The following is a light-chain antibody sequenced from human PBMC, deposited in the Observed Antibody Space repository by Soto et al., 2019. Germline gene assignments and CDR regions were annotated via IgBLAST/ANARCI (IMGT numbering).Light chain of an antibody. Sequence: DIQMTQSPSSLSASVGDRVTITFRASQSISSYLNWYQQKPGKAPNLLIYATSSLHSGVPSRFSGAGSGTDFTLTISSLQPEDFATYYCQQTSRTPKTFGQGTKVDIK. J-gene: IGKJ1*01. V-gene: IGKV1-39*01. CDR1: QSISSY. CDR2: ATS. CDR3: QQTSRTPKT.